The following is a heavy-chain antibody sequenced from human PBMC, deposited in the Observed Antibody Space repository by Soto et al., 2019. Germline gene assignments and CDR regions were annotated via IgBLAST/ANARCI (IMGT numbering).Heavy chain of an antibody. D-gene: IGHD4-17*01. J-gene: IGHJ6*03. Sequence: EVQLVESGGGLVQPGGSLRLSCAASGFTFSSYWMSWVRQAPGKGLEWVASIKHDGGEKNYVDSVKGRFTISRDNAKNALSLHMNSLRAEDTAVYYCARHGDSVSMDVWGTGTTVTVSS. CDR1: GFTFSSYW. CDR2: IKHDGGEK. V-gene: IGHV3-7*01. CDR3: ARHGDSVSMDV.